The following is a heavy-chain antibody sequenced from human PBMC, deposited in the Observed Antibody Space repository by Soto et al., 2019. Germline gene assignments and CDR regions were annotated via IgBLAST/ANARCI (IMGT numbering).Heavy chain of an antibody. CDR3: ARESPYYYDSSGSVDY. J-gene: IGHJ4*02. D-gene: IGHD3-22*01. CDR2: INGDGSDI. Sequence: GGSLRLSCGASGFDFSNYWMHWVRQAPGKGLVWVSRINGDGSDIKYADSVKGRFTISRDNAKNTVYLQMNSLRADDTAVYYCARESPYYYDSSGSVDYWGQGT. V-gene: IGHV3-74*03. CDR1: GFDFSNYW.